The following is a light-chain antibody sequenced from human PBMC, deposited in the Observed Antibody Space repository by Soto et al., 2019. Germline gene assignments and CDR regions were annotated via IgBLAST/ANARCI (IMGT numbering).Light chain of an antibody. Sequence: DTNFTQSPSSLSAPVEDRVTITCRASQAITNNLAWYQQKPGNPPRLLIYEESTLHSGVPSRFSGRKVGTQFILTIDSLQPEDFATYYCQQVKSYPRTFGGGAKVDIK. CDR3: QQVKSYPRT. CDR2: EES. CDR1: QAITNN. J-gene: IGKJ4*01. V-gene: IGKV1-9*01.